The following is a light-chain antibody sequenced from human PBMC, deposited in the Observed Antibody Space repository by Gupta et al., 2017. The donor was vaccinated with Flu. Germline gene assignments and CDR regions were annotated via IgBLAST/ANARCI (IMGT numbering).Light chain of an antibody. CDR3: QQYNSYSPYS. J-gene: IGKJ2*03. Sequence: DIQMTQSPSTLSASVGDRVTITCRASQSISSWLAWYQQKPGKAPKLLIYKASSLESGVPSRFSGSGSGTEVTLTISSRQPDDFATYYCQQYNSYSPYSFGQGTKMEIK. CDR2: KAS. V-gene: IGKV1-5*03. CDR1: QSISSW.